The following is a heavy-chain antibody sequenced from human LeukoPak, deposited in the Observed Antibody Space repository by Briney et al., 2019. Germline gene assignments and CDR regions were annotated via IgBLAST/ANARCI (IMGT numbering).Heavy chain of an antibody. CDR2: IRYDGSNK. V-gene: IGHV3-30*02. J-gene: IGHJ4*02. D-gene: IGHD3-10*01. CDR3: AKSASYGSGSWYYFDY. Sequence: GGSLRLSCAASGFTFSSYGMYWVRQAPGKGLEWVAFIRYDGSNKYYADSVKGRFTISRDNSKNTLYLQMNSLRAEDTAVYYCAKSASYGSGSWYYFDYWGQGTLVTVSS. CDR1: GFTFSSYG.